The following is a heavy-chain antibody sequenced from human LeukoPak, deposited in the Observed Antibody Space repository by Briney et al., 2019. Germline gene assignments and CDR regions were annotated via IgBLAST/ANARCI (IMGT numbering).Heavy chain of an antibody. CDR3: AKALGYCSSTSCYSVYAGYYYMDV. CDR1: GFTFSSYN. D-gene: IGHD2-2*01. V-gene: IGHV3-48*04. Sequence: GGSLRLSCAASGFTFSSYNMNWVRQAPGKGLEWVSYISDSSSTIYYADSVKGRFTISRDNAKNSLYLQMNSLRAEDTAVYYCAKALGYCSSTSCYSVYAGYYYMDVWGKGTTVTVSS. J-gene: IGHJ6*03. CDR2: ISDSSSTI.